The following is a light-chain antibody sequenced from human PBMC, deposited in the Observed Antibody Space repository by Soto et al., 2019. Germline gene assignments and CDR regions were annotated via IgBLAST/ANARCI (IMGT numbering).Light chain of an antibody. CDR2: EGN. V-gene: IGLV2-23*01. Sequence: QSALTQPASVSGSPGQSITISCTGTSSDVGSYNLVSWYQQHPGKAHKLMIYEGNKRPSGVSNRFSGSKSANTASLTISGLHTEDEADYDGCSYAGTNTFVFGIGTKLTVL. CDR1: SSDVGSYNL. CDR3: CSYAGTNTFV. J-gene: IGLJ1*01.